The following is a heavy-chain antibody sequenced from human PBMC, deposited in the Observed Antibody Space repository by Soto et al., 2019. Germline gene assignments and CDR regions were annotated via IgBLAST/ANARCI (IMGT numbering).Heavy chain of an antibody. D-gene: IGHD3-22*01. CDR1: GGSISSYY. V-gene: IGHV4-59*01. CDR2: IYYSGST. CDR3: AKTPYSGYLWFDP. Sequence: SETLSLTCPVSGGSISSYYWSWIRQPPGKGLEWIGYIYYSGSTNYNPSLKSRVTISVDTSKKQFSLKLSSVTAADTAVYYCAKTPYSGYLWFDPWGQGTLVTVSS. J-gene: IGHJ5*02.